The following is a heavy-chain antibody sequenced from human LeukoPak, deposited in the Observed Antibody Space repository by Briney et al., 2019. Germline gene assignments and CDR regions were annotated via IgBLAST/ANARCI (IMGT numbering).Heavy chain of an antibody. CDR2: ISYDGSNK. Sequence: GRSLRLSCAASGFTFSSYGMHWVRQAPGKGLEWVAVISYDGSNKYYADSVKGRFTISRDNSKNTLYLQMNSRRAEDTAVYYWAKDRLYCNNGVGYIFECWGRETPVTSSS. D-gene: IGHD2-8*01. CDR3: AKDRLYCNNGVGYIFEC. CDR1: GFTFSSYG. V-gene: IGHV3-30*18. J-gene: IGHJ4*02.